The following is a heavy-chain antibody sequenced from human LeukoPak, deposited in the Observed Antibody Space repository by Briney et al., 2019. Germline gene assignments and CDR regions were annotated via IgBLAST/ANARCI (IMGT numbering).Heavy chain of an antibody. CDR3: ARHHDGGPKLRLDF. D-gene: IGHD2-15*01. V-gene: IGHV4-30-4*01. CDR1: GGSISSGDYY. J-gene: IGHJ4*02. Sequence: SETLSLTCSVSGGSISSGDYYWSWIRQPPGKGLEWIGYISYSGSTYYNPSLKSRVTISVDTSKNQFSLKLSSVTAADTAVYFCARHHDGGPKLRLDFWGLGVLVTVSS. CDR2: ISYSGST.